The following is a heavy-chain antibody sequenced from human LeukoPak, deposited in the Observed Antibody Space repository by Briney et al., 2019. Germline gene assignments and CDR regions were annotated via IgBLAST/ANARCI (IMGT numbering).Heavy chain of an antibody. J-gene: IGHJ6*02. CDR3: ARWHTLDV. CDR1: GFTFTNAW. D-gene: IGHD2-2*02. CDR2: IKQDGSEK. V-gene: IGHV3-7*01. Sequence: GGSLRLSCEASGFTFTNAWMTWVRQAPGKGLEWVANIKQDGSEKYFLDSVKGRFTISRDNAKNSLYLQMNSLRAEDTAVYYCARWHTLDVWGQGTTVIVSS.